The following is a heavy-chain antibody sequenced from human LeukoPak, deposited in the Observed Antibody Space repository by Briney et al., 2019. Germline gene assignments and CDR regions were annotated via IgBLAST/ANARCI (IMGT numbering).Heavy chain of an antibody. CDR3: AKSIGGVVVVAADY. Sequence: PGGSLRLSCAASGFTFSTYAMTWVPEAPGKGLEWVSVISGSGGSTYYADSVKGRFTLSRDNSKNTLYLQMNSLRAEDTAVYYCAKSIGGVVVVAADYWGQGTLVTVSS. V-gene: IGHV3-23*01. D-gene: IGHD2-15*01. CDR2: ISGSGGST. J-gene: IGHJ4*02. CDR1: GFTFSTYA.